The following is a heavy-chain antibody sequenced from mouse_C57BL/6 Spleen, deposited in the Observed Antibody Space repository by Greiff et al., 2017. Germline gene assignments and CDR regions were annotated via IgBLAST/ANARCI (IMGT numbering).Heavy chain of an antibody. CDR3: ASPSNYYGSSYGAMDY. CDR1: GFTFTDYY. Sequence: EVKLMESGGGLVQPGGSLSLSCAASGFTFTDYYMSWVRQPPGKALEWLGFIRNKANGYTTEYSASVKGRFTISRDNSQSILYLQMNALRAEDSATYFCASPSNYYGSSYGAMDYWGQGTSVTVSS. CDR2: IRNKANGYTT. V-gene: IGHV7-3*01. D-gene: IGHD1-1*01. J-gene: IGHJ4*01.